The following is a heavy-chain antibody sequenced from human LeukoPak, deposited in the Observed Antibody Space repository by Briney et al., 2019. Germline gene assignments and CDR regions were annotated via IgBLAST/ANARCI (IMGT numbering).Heavy chain of an antibody. D-gene: IGHD6-6*01. CDR2: IIPIFGTA. V-gene: IGHV1-69*13. CDR1: GGTFSSYA. Sequence: SVNVSCKASGGTFSSYAISWVRQAPGQGLEWMGGIIPIFGTANYAQKFQGRVTITADESTSTAYMELSSLRSEDTAVYYCARDRQNVLHAFDIWGQGTMVTVSS. CDR3: ARDRQNVLHAFDI. J-gene: IGHJ3*02.